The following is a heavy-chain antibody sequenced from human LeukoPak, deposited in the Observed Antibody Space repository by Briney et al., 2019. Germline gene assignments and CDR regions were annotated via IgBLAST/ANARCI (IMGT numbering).Heavy chain of an antibody. CDR1: GGSISSSNW. J-gene: IGHJ4*02. CDR3: ASLDVYGSGTEAYY. CDR2: IYHSGST. V-gene: IGHV4-4*02. Sequence: PSGTLSPTCAVSGGSISSSNWWSWVRQPPGKGLEWIGEIYHSGSTNYNPSLKSRVTISVDKSKNQFSLKLSSVTAADTAVYYCASLDVYGSGTEAYYWGQGTLVTVSS. D-gene: IGHD3-10*01.